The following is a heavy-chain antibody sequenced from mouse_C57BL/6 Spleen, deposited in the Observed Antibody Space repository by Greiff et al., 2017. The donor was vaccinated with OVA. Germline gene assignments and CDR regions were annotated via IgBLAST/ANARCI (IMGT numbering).Heavy chain of an antibody. CDR2: IDPSDSYT. D-gene: IGHD2-1*01. V-gene: IGHV1-69*01. CDR3: ARRGNLYYGNYLDY. CDR1: GYTFTSYW. J-gene: IGHJ2*01. Sequence: QVQLQQPGAELVMPGASVKLSRKASGYTFTSYWMHWVKQRPGQGLEWIGEIDPSDSYTNYNQKFKGKSTLTVDKSSSTAYMQLSSLTSEDSAVYYCARRGNLYYGNYLDYWGQGTTLTVSS.